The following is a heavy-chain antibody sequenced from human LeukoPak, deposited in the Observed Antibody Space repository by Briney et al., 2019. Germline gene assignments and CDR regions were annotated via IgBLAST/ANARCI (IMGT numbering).Heavy chain of an antibody. Sequence: SETLSLTCTVSGGSISSYYWSWIRQPPGKGLEWIGYIYYSGSTNYNPSLKSRVTISVDTSKNQFSLKLSSVTAADTAVYYCARGVGATRVPFDYWGQGTLVTVSS. D-gene: IGHD1-26*01. CDR2: IYYSGST. V-gene: IGHV4-59*01. J-gene: IGHJ4*02. CDR1: GGSISSYY. CDR3: ARGVGATRVPFDY.